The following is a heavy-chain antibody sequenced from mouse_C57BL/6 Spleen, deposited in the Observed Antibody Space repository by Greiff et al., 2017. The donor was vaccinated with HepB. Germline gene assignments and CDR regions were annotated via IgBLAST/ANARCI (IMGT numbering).Heavy chain of an antibody. CDR3: ARQAIYDGPGFAY. J-gene: IGHJ3*01. V-gene: IGHV1-80*01. CDR2: IYPGDGDT. CDR1: GYAFSSYW. D-gene: IGHD2-3*01. Sequence: VQLQQSGAELVKPGASVKISCKASGYAFSSYWMNWVKQRPGKGLEWIGQIYPGDGDTNYNGKFKGKATLTADKSSSTAYMQLSSLTSEDSAVYFCARQAIYDGPGFAYWGQGTLVTVSA.